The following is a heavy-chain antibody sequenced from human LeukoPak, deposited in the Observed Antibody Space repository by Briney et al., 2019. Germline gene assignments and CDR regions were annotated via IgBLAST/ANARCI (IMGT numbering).Heavy chain of an antibody. CDR1: GFTVSSNS. Sequence: PGGSLRLSCAASGFTVSSNSMSWVRQAPGKGLVWVSVIYTGGTTYYADSVKGRFTISRDNAKNSLYLQVNSLRAEDTAVYYCARGTGTTAYFDYWGQGTPVTVSS. CDR2: IYTGGTT. D-gene: IGHD1-1*01. CDR3: ARGTGTTAYFDY. J-gene: IGHJ4*02. V-gene: IGHV3-66*01.